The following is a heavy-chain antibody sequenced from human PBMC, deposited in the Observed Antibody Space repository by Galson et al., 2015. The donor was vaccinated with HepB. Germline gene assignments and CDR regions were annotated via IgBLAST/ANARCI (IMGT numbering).Heavy chain of an antibody. CDR3: ARWDWKYYDSMK. V-gene: IGHV1-2*02. J-gene: IGHJ4*02. Sequence: SVKVSCKASGYTFTGYYMHWVRQAPGQGLEWMGWINPNSGGTNYAQKFQGGVTMTRDTSISTAYMELSRLRSDDTAVYYCARWDWKYYDSMKWGQGTLVTVSS. CDR1: GYTFTGYY. CDR2: INPNSGGT. D-gene: IGHD3-22*01.